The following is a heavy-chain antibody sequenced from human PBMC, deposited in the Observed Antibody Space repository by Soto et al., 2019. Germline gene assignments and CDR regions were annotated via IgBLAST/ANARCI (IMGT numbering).Heavy chain of an antibody. D-gene: IGHD5-18*01. CDR2: ISSSSSTI. J-gene: IGHJ6*02. Sequence: PGGSLRLSCAASGFTFSSYSMNWVRQAPGKGLEWVSYISSSSSTIYYADSVKGRFTISRDNAKNSLYLQMNSLRDEDTAVYYCARDLWRHHQRGYSYGYLYYYYGMDVWGQGTTVTVS. CDR3: ARDLWRHHQRGYSYGYLYYYYGMDV. CDR1: GFTFSSYS. V-gene: IGHV3-48*02.